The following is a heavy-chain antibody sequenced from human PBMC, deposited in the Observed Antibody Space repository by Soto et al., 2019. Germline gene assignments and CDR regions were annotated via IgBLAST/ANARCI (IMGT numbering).Heavy chain of an antibody. Sequence: GSLRLSCAASGFNFGVFGMHWVRQAPGKGLEWLSVLSYEGSEEYYADSVRGRFTISRDNSKNSLYLQMHSLRADDTAVYYCAKTSILLPAAANRGAPYNYYALDVWGQGTTVTVSS. CDR3: AKTSILLPAAANRGAPYNYYALDV. CDR1: GFNFGVFG. CDR2: LSYEGSEE. D-gene: IGHD2-2*01. J-gene: IGHJ6*02. V-gene: IGHV3-33*03.